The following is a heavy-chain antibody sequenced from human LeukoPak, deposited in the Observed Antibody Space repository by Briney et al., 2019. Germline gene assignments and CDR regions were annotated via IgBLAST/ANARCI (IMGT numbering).Heavy chain of an antibody. V-gene: IGHV3-48*01. J-gene: IGHJ6*03. CDR3: ARDYYDFWSGYPSSTPKYYMDV. CDR1: GLPFSIYS. D-gene: IGHD3-3*01. CDR2: ISSSSSTI. Sequence: GGTLRLFCAASGLPFSIYSMNWVRQASGKGLDGGSYISSSSSTIFYADAAEGRFTISRDNDKNSLYLQMNSLRAEDTAVYYCARDYYDFWSGYPSSTPKYYMDVWGKGTTVTVSS.